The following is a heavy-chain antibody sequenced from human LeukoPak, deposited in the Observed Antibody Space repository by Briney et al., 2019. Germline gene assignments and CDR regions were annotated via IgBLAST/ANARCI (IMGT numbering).Heavy chain of an antibody. CDR3: ARGARRWHAFDI. CDR2: IYYSGST. V-gene: IGHV4-59*01. J-gene: IGHJ3*02. CDR1: GGSISSYY. Sequence: SETLSLTCTVSGGSISSYYWSWIRQPPGKGLEWIGYIYYSGSTNYNPSLKSRVTISVDTSKNQFSLKLSSVTAADTAVYYCARGARRWHAFDIWGQGTMVTVSS. D-gene: IGHD5-24*01.